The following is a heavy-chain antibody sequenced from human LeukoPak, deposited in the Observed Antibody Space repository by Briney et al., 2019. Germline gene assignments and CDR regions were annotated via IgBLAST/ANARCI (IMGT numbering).Heavy chain of an antibody. CDR1: GFTFSSYG. Sequence: PGGSLRLSCAASGFTFSSYGMHWVRQAPGKGLGWVAVISYDGSNKYYADSVKGRFTISRDNSKNTLYLQMNSLRAEDTAVYYCAKGLYSSGWYGGDYWGQGTLVTVSS. D-gene: IGHD6-19*01. J-gene: IGHJ4*02. V-gene: IGHV3-30*18. CDR3: AKGLYSSGWYGGDY. CDR2: ISYDGSNK.